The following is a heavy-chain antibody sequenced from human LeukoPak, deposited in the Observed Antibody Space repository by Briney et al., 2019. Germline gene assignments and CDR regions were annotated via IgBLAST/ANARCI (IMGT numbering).Heavy chain of an antibody. V-gene: IGHV4-39*01. CDR1: GGSISSSSYY. CDR3: ARQYYDSSGLTWGGAFDI. CDR2: IYYSGST. Sequence: SETLSLTCTVSGGSISSSSYYWGWIRQPPGTGLEWIGSIYYSGSTYYNPSLKSRVTISVDTSKNQFSLKLSSVTAADTAVYYCARQYYDSSGLTWGGAFDIWGQGTMVTVSS. D-gene: IGHD3-22*01. J-gene: IGHJ3*02.